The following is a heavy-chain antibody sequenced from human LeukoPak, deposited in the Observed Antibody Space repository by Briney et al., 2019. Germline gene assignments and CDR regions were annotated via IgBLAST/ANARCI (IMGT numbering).Heavy chain of an antibody. Sequence: GGSLRLSCAASGFTFSDAWINWVRQTPGKGLEWVALIKSKSNGGTTDYAAPVKGRFTISTDDSKNTLYLQMNSLKTEDTAVYYCTTERSGSFPNWGQGTLVTVSS. D-gene: IGHD1-26*01. CDR1: GFTFSDAW. CDR2: IKSKSNGGTT. CDR3: TTERSGSFPN. J-gene: IGHJ4*02. V-gene: IGHV3-15*01.